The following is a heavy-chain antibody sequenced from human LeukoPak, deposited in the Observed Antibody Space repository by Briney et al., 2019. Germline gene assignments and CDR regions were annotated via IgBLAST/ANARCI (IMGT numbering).Heavy chain of an antibody. Sequence: GGSLRLSCAASGFTFSSYGMHWVRQAPGKGLEWVAFIRYDGSNKYYADPVKGRFTISRDNSKNTLYLQMNSLRAEDTAVYYCAKPTLYGDFTRDWVFDYWGQGTLVTVSS. CDR2: IRYDGSNK. CDR1: GFTFSSYG. D-gene: IGHD4-17*01. V-gene: IGHV3-30*02. J-gene: IGHJ4*02. CDR3: AKPTLYGDFTRDWVFDY.